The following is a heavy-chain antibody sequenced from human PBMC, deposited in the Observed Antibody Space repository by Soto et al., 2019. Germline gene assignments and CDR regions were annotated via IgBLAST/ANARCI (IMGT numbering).Heavy chain of an antibody. CDR1: YGSISSYY. CDR3: ARAARLELHGGGDWCDP. J-gene: IGHJ5*02. CDR2: IYYSGST. D-gene: IGHD2-21*01. Sequence: SQTLSLTWPVFYGSISSYYGSWIRQPQGKGLEWIGYIYYSGSTNYNPSLKSRVTISVDTSKNQFSLKLSSVTAADTAVYYCARAARLELHGGGDWCDPWGQGTLVTVS. V-gene: IGHV4-59*01.